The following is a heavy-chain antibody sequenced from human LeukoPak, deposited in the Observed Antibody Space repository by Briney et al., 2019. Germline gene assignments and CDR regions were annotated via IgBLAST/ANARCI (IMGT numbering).Heavy chain of an antibody. J-gene: IGHJ3*02. CDR1: VFTFSIYG. Sequence: PGGSLRLSCAASVFTFSIYGMHWVRQAPGKGLEWVAFIRYDGNNKYYADSVKGRFTISRDNSKNTLYLQMNSLRAEDTAVYYCAKSLNYYYDSSGSSKGGFDIWGQGTMVTVSS. CDR2: IRYDGNNK. V-gene: IGHV3-30*02. CDR3: AKSLNYYYDSSGSSKGGFDI. D-gene: IGHD3-22*01.